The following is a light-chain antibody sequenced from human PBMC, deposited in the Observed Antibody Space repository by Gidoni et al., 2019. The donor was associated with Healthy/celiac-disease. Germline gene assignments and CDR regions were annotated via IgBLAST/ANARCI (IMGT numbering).Light chain of an antibody. CDR1: QSVSNN. V-gene: IGKV3-15*01. Sequence: EIVMTQSPATLSVSPGERATLSCRASQSVSNNLAWYQQKPGQTPRLLIYGASTRATGIPARFSGSGSGTEFTLTISSLQSEDFAIYYCQQYNNWPPLTFGGXTKVEIK. J-gene: IGKJ4*01. CDR3: QQYNNWPPLT. CDR2: GAS.